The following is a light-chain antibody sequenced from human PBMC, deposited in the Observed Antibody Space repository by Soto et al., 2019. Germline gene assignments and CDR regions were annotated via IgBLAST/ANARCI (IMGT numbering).Light chain of an antibody. CDR2: LGS. J-gene: IGKJ2*01. Sequence: DIVMTQSPLSLPVTPGEPASISCRSSQSLLHSNGYNYLDWYLQKPGQSPQLLIYLGSNRASGVPDRFSGSGSGTDFTLKISRVEADDVVVYYCMQALQSPSTFGQGTKLEIK. CDR3: MQALQSPST. V-gene: IGKV2-28*01. CDR1: QSLLHSNGYNY.